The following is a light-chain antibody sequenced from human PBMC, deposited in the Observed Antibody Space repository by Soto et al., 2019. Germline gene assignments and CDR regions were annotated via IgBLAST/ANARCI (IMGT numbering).Light chain of an antibody. V-gene: IGKV3-15*01. CDR3: QKCRNWPRT. CDR2: DAS. Sequence: EIGMTQSPATLSASPREAATLSCKAGQNVYNNLAWYQQRPGQLPKLLIYDASTRATVISARFSGSGYGTEFCLTISSLQSEYWAVYLCQKCRNWPRTFGGGTKVEIK. J-gene: IGKJ4*01. CDR1: QNVYNN.